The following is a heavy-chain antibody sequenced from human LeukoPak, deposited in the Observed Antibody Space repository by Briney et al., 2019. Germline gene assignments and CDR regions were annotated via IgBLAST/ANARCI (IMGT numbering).Heavy chain of an antibody. CDR3: AKGPLLWN. CDR2: ISGSGGST. D-gene: IGHD2/OR15-2a*01. Sequence: GGSLRLSCAASGFTFSSSAMNWVRQAPGKGLEWVSAISGSGGSTYYADSVKGRFTISRNNSRNTLYLQMNSLRAEDTTVYYCAKGPLLWNWGQGTLVTVSS. J-gene: IGHJ4*02. CDR1: GFTFSSSA. V-gene: IGHV3-23*01.